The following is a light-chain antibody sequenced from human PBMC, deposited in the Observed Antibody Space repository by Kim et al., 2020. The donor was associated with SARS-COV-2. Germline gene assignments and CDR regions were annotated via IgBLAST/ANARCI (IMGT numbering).Light chain of an antibody. CDR1: QSVSSNY. Sequence: LSPGERATLACRASQSVSSNYVAWYQQKPGQAPRLLLYAAFSRVTGIPDRFSGSGSGTDFTLTISRLEPTDFAVYFCQQYGSSPTFGQGTKVDIK. J-gene: IGKJ1*01. CDR3: QQYGSSPT. CDR2: AAF. V-gene: IGKV3-20*01.